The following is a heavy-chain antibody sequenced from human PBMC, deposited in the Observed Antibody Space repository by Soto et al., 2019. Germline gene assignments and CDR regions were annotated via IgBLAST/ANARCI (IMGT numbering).Heavy chain of an antibody. Sequence: QLQLVQSGAEVKKPGASVTVSCRSSGDTFNDYYIHWVRQAPGQGLEWMGWINPNGGVTKYAQKFQGWVSMTRDTSIRTVYMQLSRLRSDDTAVYHCARESGGATATLDYYYFYMDVWGTGTTVTVSS. V-gene: IGHV1-2*04. CDR2: INPNGGVT. J-gene: IGHJ6*03. CDR3: ARESGGATATLDYYYFYMDV. CDR1: GDTFNDYY. D-gene: IGHD5-12*01.